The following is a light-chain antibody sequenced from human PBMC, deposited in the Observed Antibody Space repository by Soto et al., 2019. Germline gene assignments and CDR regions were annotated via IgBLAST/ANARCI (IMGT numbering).Light chain of an antibody. V-gene: IGLV1-44*01. CDR3: SAWDDSLNRPV. J-gene: IGLJ2*01. CDR2: DNY. CDR1: RSNIGTNP. Sequence: QSVLTQAPSASGAPGQRVTMSCSGSRSNIGTNPVNWYQQRPGTPPKFLIYDNYRRPSGVPDRFSGSQSGTSASLAINGLQSEDEAYYYCSAWDDSLNRPVFGGGTKLTVL.